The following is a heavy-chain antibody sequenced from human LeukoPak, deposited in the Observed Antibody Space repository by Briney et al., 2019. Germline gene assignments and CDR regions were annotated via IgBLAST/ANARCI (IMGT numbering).Heavy chain of an antibody. Sequence: PGGSLRLSCAASGFTFSSYSMNWVRQAPGRGLEWVSSISSSSSYIYYADSVKGRFTISRDNAKNSLYLQMNSLRAEDTAVYYCARVHSGAFDIWGQGTMVTVSS. CDR1: GFTFSSYS. CDR2: ISSSSSYI. D-gene: IGHD3-3*01. V-gene: IGHV3-21*01. J-gene: IGHJ3*02. CDR3: ARVHSGAFDI.